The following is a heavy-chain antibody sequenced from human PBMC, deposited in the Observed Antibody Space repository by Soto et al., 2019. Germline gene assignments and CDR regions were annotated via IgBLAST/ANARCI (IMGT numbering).Heavy chain of an antibody. CDR1: GYTFTSYG. J-gene: IGHJ6*03. CDR3: ARSEYGTGYYNYYYYYYMDV. Sequence: QVQLVQSGAEVKKPGASVKVSCKASGYTFTSYGISWVRQAPGQGLEWMGWISAYNGNTNYAQKLQGRVTMTTDTSTRTAYMELRSLRSDETAVYYCARSEYGTGYYNYYYYYYMDVWGKGTTVTVSS. D-gene: IGHD3-9*01. V-gene: IGHV1-18*01. CDR2: ISAYNGNT.